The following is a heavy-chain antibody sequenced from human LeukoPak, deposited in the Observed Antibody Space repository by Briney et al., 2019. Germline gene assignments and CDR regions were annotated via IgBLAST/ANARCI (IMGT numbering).Heavy chain of an antibody. J-gene: IGHJ5*02. D-gene: IGHD3-10*01. CDR2: ISYDGSNK. Sequence: GGSLRLSCAASGFTFSSYAMHWVRQAPGKGLEWVAVISYDGSNKYYADSVKGRFTISRDNAKNSLYLQMNGLRAEDTAVYYCARADEHGAWGQGTLVTVSS. CDR3: ARADEHGA. CDR1: GFTFSSYA. V-gene: IGHV3-30-3*01.